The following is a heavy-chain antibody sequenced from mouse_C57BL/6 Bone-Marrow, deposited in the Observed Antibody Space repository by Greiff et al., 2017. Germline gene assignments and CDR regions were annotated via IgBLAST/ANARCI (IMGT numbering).Heavy chain of an antibody. CDR3: ARDYGSSYWYFDV. J-gene: IGHJ1*03. V-gene: IGHV1-85*01. CDR1: GYTFTSYD. D-gene: IGHD1-1*01. CDR2: IYPRDGST. Sequence: VQQSGPELVKPGASVKLSCKASGYTFTSYDINWVKQRPGQGLEWIGWIYPRDGSTKYNEKFKGKATLTVDTSSSTAYMELHSLTSEDSAVYFCARDYGSSYWYFDVWGTGTTVTVSS.